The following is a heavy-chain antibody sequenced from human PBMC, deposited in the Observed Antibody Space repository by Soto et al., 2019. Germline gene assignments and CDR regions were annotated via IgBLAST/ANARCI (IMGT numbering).Heavy chain of an antibody. Sequence: PSETLSLTCPVSGGSISSYYWSWIRQPPGKGLEWIGYIYYSGSTNYNPSLKSRVTISVDTSKNQFSLKLSSVTAADTAVYYCARGVAVALYKSYFDYWGQGTLVTVSS. CDR3: ARGVAVALYKSYFDY. D-gene: IGHD6-19*01. J-gene: IGHJ4*02. CDR1: GGSISSYY. V-gene: IGHV4-59*01. CDR2: IYYSGST.